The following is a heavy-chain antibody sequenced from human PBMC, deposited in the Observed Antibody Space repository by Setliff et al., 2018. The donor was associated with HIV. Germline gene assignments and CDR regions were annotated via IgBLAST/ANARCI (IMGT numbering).Heavy chain of an antibody. CDR1: GGSISSGDYF. J-gene: IGHJ4*02. Sequence: LSLTCTVSGGSISSGDYFLSWIRQAPGKGLEWIGCIYYSGSAYYNPSLQSRVTISVDTSKNQVSLKLNSMTAADTAVYFCASSPAWRSDSGLHTFDYWGQGTLVTVSS. CDR3: ASSPAWRSDSGLHTFDY. V-gene: IGHV4-30-4*08. D-gene: IGHD2-15*01. CDR2: IYYSGSA.